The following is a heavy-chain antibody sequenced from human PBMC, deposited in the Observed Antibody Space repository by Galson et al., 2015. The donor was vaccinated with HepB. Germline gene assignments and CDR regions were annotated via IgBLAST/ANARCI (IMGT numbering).Heavy chain of an antibody. Sequence: SLRLSCAASGFTFSGSGIHWVRLASGKGLEWVGRIRNRAKNYATAYAASVRGRFTVSRDDSKNTAYLQMNSLKTEDTAGYYCTRPGYGSSWFLDYSHGMDIWGQGTTVIVS. CDR3: TRPGYGSSWFLDYSHGMDI. CDR2: IRNRAKNYAT. J-gene: IGHJ6*02. V-gene: IGHV3-73*01. D-gene: IGHD6-13*01. CDR1: GFTFSGSG.